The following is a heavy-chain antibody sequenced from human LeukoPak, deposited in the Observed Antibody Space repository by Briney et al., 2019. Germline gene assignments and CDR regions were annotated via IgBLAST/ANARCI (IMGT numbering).Heavy chain of an antibody. CDR2: ISAYNGNT. D-gene: IGHD3-3*01. CDR3: ARVARSITIFGVVTEGWFDP. CDR1: GYTFTSYG. V-gene: IGHV1-18*01. Sequence: ASVKVSCKASGYTFTSYGISWVRQAPGQGLEWMGWISAYNGNTNYAQKLQGRVTMTTDTSTSTAYMELRSLRSEDTAVYYCARVARSITIFGVVTEGWFDPWGQGTLVTVSS. J-gene: IGHJ5*02.